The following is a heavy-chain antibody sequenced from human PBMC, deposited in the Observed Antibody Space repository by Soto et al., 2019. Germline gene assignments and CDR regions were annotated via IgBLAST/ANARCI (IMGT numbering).Heavy chain of an antibody. CDR3: ARGSRKAVAGNPFSDY. CDR2: INPNSGDT. V-gene: IGHV1-2*04. CDR1: GYIFTGYY. J-gene: IGHJ4*01. Sequence: ASVKVSCKASGYIFTGYYMHWVRQAPGQGLEWMGWINPNSGDTNYAQKFQGWVTMTRDTSISTGYMELSRLTFDDTAVYYCARGSRKAVAGNPFSDYWG. D-gene: IGHD6-19*01.